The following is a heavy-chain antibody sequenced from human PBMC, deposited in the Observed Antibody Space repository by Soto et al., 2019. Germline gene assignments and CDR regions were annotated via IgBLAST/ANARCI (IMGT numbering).Heavy chain of an antibody. D-gene: IGHD2-21*02. CDR3: AKTAHYYYYYGMDV. CDR1: GFTFSSYG. J-gene: IGHJ6*02. Sequence: QVQLVESGGGVVQPGRSLRLSCAASGFTFSSYGMHWVRQAPGKGLEWVAVISYDGSNKYYADSVKGRFTISRDNSKNTLYLQMNSLRAEDTAVYYCAKTAHYYYYYGMDVWGQGTTVTVSS. CDR2: ISYDGSNK. V-gene: IGHV3-30*18.